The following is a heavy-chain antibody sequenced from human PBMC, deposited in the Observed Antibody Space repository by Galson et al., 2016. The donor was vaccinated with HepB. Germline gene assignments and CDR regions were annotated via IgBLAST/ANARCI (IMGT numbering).Heavy chain of an antibody. CDR1: GFTFRYFS. J-gene: IGHJ6*02. D-gene: IGHD1-1*01. Sequence: SLRLSCAASGFTFRYFSIHWVRQAPGKGLEWVTIISDDGSSKYYADSVNGRFTIPRDNSKNTVNLQMNNLRTEDTAVYYCARGGTGRLAYYYYGMDVWGPGTTVTVSS. CDR3: ARGGTGRLAYYYYGMDV. CDR2: ISDDGSSK. V-gene: IGHV3-30*04.